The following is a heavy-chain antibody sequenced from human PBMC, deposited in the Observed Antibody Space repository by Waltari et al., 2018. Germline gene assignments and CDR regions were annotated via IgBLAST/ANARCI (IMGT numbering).Heavy chain of an antibody. Sequence: QVQLLQSGAEVKNIGASVKVTCKTSGYIFTDHYIHWVRQAPGQGLEWMGSIDTNIGGTRFAQKFQGRVTMTRDTSITTVYMELKTLRSDDTAIYFCAKNRYLDDNHYIDVWGKGTTVTVSS. J-gene: IGHJ6*03. CDR2: IDTNIGGT. V-gene: IGHV1-2*02. CDR1: GYIFTDHY. CDR3: AKNRYLDDNHYIDV. D-gene: IGHD3-9*01.